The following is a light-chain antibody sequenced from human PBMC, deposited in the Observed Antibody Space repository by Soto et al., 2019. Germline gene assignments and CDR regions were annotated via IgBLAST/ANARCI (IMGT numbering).Light chain of an antibody. CDR1: SSDVGSYNR. J-gene: IGLJ1*01. CDR3: SSYTSNSTYV. CDR2: EVN. V-gene: IGLV2-18*02. Sequence: QSLLTQPPSVSGSPGQAVTMSCTGTSSDVGSYNRVSWYQQAPGTAPKLMIYEVNNRPSGVPDRFSGSKSGNTASLTISGLQAEDEADYYCSSYTSNSTYVFGPGTKVTVL.